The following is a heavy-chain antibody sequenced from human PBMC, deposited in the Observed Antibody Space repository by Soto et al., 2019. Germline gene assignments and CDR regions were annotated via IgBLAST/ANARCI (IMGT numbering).Heavy chain of an antibody. Sequence: QVQLVQSGAEVKKPGASVKVSCKASGYTFTSYGISWVRQAPGQGLEWMGWISAYNGNTNYAQKLQGRVTMTTDTXXSXXXXXXXXXXXXXXAXXXXXXXXXXXXXXXYXGQGTLVTVSS. V-gene: IGHV1-18*01. CDR1: GYTFTSYG. J-gene: IGHJ4*02. CDR3: XXXXXXXXXXXY. CDR2: ISAYNGNT.